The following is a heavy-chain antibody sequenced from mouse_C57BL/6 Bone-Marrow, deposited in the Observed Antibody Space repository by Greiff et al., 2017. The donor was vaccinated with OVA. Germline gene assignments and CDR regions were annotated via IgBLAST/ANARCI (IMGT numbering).Heavy chain of an antibody. CDR3: TSYGNFDY. CDR2: IDPENGDT. CDR1: GFNIKDDY. V-gene: IGHV14-4*01. Sequence: EVQLQQSGAELVRPGASVKLSCTASGFNIKDDYMHWVKQRPEQGLEWIGWIDPENGDTEYASKFQGKATITADTSSNTAYLQLIRLTSEDTAVYYCTSYGNFDYWGQGTTLTVSS. D-gene: IGHD2-1*01. J-gene: IGHJ2*01.